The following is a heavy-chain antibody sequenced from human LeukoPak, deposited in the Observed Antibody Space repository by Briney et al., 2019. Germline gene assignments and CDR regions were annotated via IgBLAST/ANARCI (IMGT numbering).Heavy chain of an antibody. J-gene: IGHJ6*03. D-gene: IGHD2-2*01. Sequence: GGSLRLSCAASGFTFSSYSMNWVRQAPGKGLEWVSYISSSSSTIYYADSVKGRFTISRDNAKNSLYLQMNSLRAEDTAVYYCARDPQGSSYYYYMDVWGKGTTVTVSS. V-gene: IGHV3-48*01. CDR3: ARDPQGSSYYYYMDV. CDR1: GFTFSSYS. CDR2: ISSSSSTI.